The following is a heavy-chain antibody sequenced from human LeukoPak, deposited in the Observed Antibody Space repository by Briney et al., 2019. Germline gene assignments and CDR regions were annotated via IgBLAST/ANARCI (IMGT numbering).Heavy chain of an antibody. J-gene: IGHJ4*02. V-gene: IGHV1-69*05. CDR2: IIPIFGTA. Sequence: ASVKVSCKASGGTFSSYAIGWVRHAPGQGLEWMGGIIPIFGTANYAQKFQGRVTITTDESTSTAYMELSSLRSEDTAVYYCASSRSNYYDSSGPQTFDYWGQGTLVTVSS. CDR3: ASSRSNYYDSSGPQTFDY. D-gene: IGHD3-22*01. CDR1: GGTFSSYA.